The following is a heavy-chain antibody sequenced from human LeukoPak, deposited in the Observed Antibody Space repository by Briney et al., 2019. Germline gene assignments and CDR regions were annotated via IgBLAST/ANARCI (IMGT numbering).Heavy chain of an antibody. D-gene: IGHD3-22*01. CDR1: GFTFDDYA. CDR2: MNWNGGNS. CDR3: AKDRRAMIVPTGGFD. Sequence: TGGSLRLSCAASGFTFDDYAMTWVRQAPGKGLEWVAGMNWNGGNSGYADSVKGRFTISRDNAKNSLYLQMNSLRAEDTAVYYCAKDRRAMIVPTGGFDWGQGTLVTVSS. J-gene: IGHJ4*02. V-gene: IGHV3-20*04.